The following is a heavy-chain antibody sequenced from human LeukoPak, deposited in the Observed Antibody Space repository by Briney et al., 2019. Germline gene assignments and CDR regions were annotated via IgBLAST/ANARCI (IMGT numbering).Heavy chain of an antibody. V-gene: IGHV1-8*01. D-gene: IGHD4-23*01. CDR3: ARLHGGKGQYYFDY. CDR2: MNPNSGNT. J-gene: IGHJ4*02. Sequence: ASVKVSCKASGYTFTSYDINWVRQATGQGLEWMGWMNPNSGNTGYAQKFQGRVTMTRNTFISTAYMELSSLRSEDTAAYYCARLHGGKGQYYFDYWGQGTLVTVSS. CDR1: GYTFTSYD.